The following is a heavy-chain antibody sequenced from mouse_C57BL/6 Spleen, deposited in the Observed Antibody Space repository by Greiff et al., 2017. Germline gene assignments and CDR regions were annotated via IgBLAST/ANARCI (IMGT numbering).Heavy chain of an antibody. D-gene: IGHD1-1*01. CDR1: GYAFTNYL. Sequence: VQLQQSGAELVRPGTSVKVSCKASGYAFTNYLIEWVKQRPGQGLEWIGVINPGSGGTNYNETFKGKATLTADQSSSTAYMQLSSLTSEDSAVYFCARSPPVITTVVAPFDYWGQGTTLTVPS. J-gene: IGHJ2*01. V-gene: IGHV1-54*01. CDR2: INPGSGGT. CDR3: ARSPPVITTVVAPFDY.